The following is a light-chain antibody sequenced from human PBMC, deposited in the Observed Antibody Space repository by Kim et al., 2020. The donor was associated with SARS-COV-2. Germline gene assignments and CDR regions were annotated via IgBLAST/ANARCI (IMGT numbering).Light chain of an antibody. V-gene: IGKV1-5*01. CDR1: QRLGKW. CDR3: QQYNDYPLT. CDR2: DAS. J-gene: IGKJ4*01. Sequence: ASVGDRGTITCRASQRLGKWLARYQQKPGKTPNLKIYDASSLESGVPSRVSGSGSATEFTLTISSLQPDDLATYYCQQYNDYPLTFGGGTKVDIK.